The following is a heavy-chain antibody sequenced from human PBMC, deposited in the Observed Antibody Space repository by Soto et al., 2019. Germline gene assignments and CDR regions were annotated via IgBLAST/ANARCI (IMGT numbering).Heavy chain of an antibody. J-gene: IGHJ6*02. D-gene: IGHD3-10*01. CDR3: AKDKTGDYYYGMDV. CDR2: IGSSGRPI. Sequence: PGGSLRLSCAASGFTFSDYEINWVRQAPGKGLEWVSYIGSSGRPIYYADSVKGRFTISRDNAKNSVHLQMNSQRAEDTAVYYCAKDKTGDYYYGMDVWGQGTTVTVSS. V-gene: IGHV3-48*03. CDR1: GFTFSDYE.